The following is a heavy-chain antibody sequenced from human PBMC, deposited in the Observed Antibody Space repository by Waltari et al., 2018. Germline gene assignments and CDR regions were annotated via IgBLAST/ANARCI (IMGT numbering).Heavy chain of an antibody. CDR3: ARGGTVTDFDY. CDR2: IGTAEDR. D-gene: IGHD4-17*01. V-gene: IGHV3-13*01. Sequence: EVQLVESGGGLVQPGGSLRPPCAASGFAPSSYTMHWGRQATGKVLECVSSIGTAEDRYHSGSVKGRFTISRENAKNSWHLQMNALRAEDTAVYYCARGGTVTDFDYWGHGTLVIVSS. CDR1: GFAPSSYT. J-gene: IGHJ4*01.